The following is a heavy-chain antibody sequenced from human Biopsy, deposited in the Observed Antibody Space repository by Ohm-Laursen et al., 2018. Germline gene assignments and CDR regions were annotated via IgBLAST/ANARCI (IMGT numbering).Heavy chain of an antibody. V-gene: IGHV3-11*01. D-gene: IGHD5-24*01. CDR2: ITSGGSTT. CDR1: GFTFSDYY. CDR3: ARDVEGFYSYAMDV. Sequence: SLRLSCTAPGFTFSDYYMSWIRQAPGKGLEWVSYITSGGSTTDYADSVEGRFTISRDNAKSSLFLQMNSLRAEDTAVYYCARDVEGFYSYAMDVWGQGTTVTVSS. J-gene: IGHJ6*02.